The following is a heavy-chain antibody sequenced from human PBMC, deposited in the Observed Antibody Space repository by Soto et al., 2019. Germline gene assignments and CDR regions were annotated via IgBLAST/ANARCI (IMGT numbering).Heavy chain of an antibody. V-gene: IGHV1-18*01. Sequence: QVQLVQSGAEVKKPGASVKVSCKASGYPFTSYGISWVRQAPGQGLEWMGWISAYNGNTNYAQKLQGRVTMTTDTSTSTAYMELRSLRSDDTAVYYCARGWRTLEWLFLPYGMDVWGQGTTVTVSS. CDR3: ARGWRTLEWLFLPYGMDV. J-gene: IGHJ6*02. CDR1: GYPFTSYG. CDR2: ISAYNGNT. D-gene: IGHD3-3*01.